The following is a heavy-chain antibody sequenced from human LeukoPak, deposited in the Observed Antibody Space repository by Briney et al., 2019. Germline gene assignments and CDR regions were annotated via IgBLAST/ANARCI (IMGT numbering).Heavy chain of an antibody. D-gene: IGHD3-9*01. CDR1: GGSISSSSYY. CDR2: IYYSGST. J-gene: IGHJ5*02. V-gene: IGHV4-39*01. Sequence: SETLSLTCTVSGGSISSSSYYWGWIRQPPGKGLEWIGSIYYSGSTYYNPSLKSRVTISVDTSKNQFSLKLSSVTAADTAVYYCARQILFFDWATRGWFDPWGQGTLVTVSS. CDR3: ARQILFFDWATRGWFDP.